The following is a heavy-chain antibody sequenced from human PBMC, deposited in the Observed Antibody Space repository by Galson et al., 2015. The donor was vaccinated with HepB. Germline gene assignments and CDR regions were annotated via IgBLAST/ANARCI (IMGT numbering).Heavy chain of an antibody. Sequence: SLRLSCAASGFTFNIYGMNWVRQAPGKGLEWLAVISYDGSNKYYADSVRGRFTISRDNSNNTLYLQMNSLRAEDTAVYYCAKDVGPGVVIAVGFFDFWGQGTLVTVSS. CDR2: ISYDGSNK. D-gene: IGHD2-21*01. V-gene: IGHV3-30*18. J-gene: IGHJ4*02. CDR1: GFTFNIYG. CDR3: AKDVGPGVVIAVGFFDF.